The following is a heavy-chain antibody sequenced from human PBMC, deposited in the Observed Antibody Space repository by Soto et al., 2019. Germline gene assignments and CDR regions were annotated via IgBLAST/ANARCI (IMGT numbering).Heavy chain of an antibody. CDR2: ISSTHVFI. CDR1: GFTFSRYN. Sequence: GVLRLSCVASGFTFSRYNMNWVRQAPGKGLEWVSSISSTHVFIYYADSVKGRFTISRDNPKNSLYLQMNSLRAEDTAVYYCARDPTYYYDSSGYQGYYHGMDVWGQGTTVTVSS. V-gene: IGHV3-21*01. J-gene: IGHJ6*02. D-gene: IGHD3-22*01. CDR3: ARDPTYYYDSSGYQGYYHGMDV.